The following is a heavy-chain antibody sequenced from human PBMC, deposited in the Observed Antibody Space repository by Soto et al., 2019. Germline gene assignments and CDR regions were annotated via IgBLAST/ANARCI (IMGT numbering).Heavy chain of an antibody. CDR2: ISGTGGGT. V-gene: IGHV3-23*01. CDR1: VFTFWTYA. D-gene: IGHD3-22*01. Sequence: GGALRLSCAAPVFTFWTYAMSWVRQAPGKGLEWASVISGTGGGTSYADSVKGRFTISRDNSKNTLYLQMNSLGVEDTAVYYCARHPPPGYYYDSSGYYGYFQHWGQGTPVTAPQ. J-gene: IGHJ1*01. CDR3: ARHPPPGYYYDSSGYYGYFQH.